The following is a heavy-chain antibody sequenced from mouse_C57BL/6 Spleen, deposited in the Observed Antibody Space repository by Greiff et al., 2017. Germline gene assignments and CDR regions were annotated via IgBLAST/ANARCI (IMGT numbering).Heavy chain of an antibody. CDR2: IYPGDGDT. D-gene: IGHD2-4*01. J-gene: IGHJ1*03. CDR1: GYAFSSYW. V-gene: IGHV1-80*01. CDR3: ARTLYYDCDGGYFDV. Sequence: VQGVESGAELVKPGASVKLSCKASGYAFSSYWMNWVKQRPGKGLEWIGQIYPGDGDTNYNGKFKGKATLTADKSSSTAYMQLSSLTSEDSAVXFGARTLYYDCDGGYFDVWGTGTTVTVSS.